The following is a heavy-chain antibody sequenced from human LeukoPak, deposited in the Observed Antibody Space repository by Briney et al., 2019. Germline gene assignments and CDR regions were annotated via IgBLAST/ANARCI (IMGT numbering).Heavy chain of an antibody. D-gene: IGHD2-2*01. CDR3: ARIDIVVVPAASARSGWFDP. J-gene: IGHJ5*02. Sequence: PSETLSLTCAVYGGSFSGYYWSWIRQPPGKGLEWIGEINHSGSTNYNPSLKSRVTISVDTSKSQFSLKLSSVTAADTAVYYCARIDIVVVPAASARSGWFDPWGQGTLVTVSS. CDR2: INHSGST. CDR1: GGSFSGYY. V-gene: IGHV4-34*01.